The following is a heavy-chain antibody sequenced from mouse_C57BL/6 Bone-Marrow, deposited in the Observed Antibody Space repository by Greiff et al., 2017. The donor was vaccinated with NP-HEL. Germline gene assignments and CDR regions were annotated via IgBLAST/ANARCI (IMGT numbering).Heavy chain of an antibody. CDR1: GYSITSGYY. Sequence: EVKLQESGPGLVKPSQSLSLTCSVTGYSITSGYYWNWIRQFPGNKLEWMGYISYDGSNNYNPSLKNRISITRDTSKNQFFLKLNSVTTEDTATYYCAREGLTGTEYFDYWGQGTTLTVSS. CDR2: ISYDGSN. J-gene: IGHJ2*01. V-gene: IGHV3-6*01. D-gene: IGHD4-1*01. CDR3: AREGLTGTEYFDY.